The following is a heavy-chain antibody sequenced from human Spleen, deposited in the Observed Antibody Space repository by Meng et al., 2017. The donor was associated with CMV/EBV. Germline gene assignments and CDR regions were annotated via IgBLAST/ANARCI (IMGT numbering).Heavy chain of an antibody. D-gene: IGHD4-17*01. Sequence: GESLKISCASAGFTFSSYGMHWVRQAPGKGLEWVPFIRYDGSNKYDADSVKSPFTISRDNSKNTLYLQMTSLRAEDTAVYDGAKDNDYGDTSDGYWGQGTLVTVSS. CDR2: IRYDGSNK. CDR1: GFTFSSYG. V-gene: IGHV3-30*02. J-gene: IGHJ4*02. CDR3: AKDNDYGDTSDGY.